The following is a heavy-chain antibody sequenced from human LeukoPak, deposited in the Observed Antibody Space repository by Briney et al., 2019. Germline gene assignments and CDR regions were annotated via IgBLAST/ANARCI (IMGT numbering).Heavy chain of an antibody. CDR3: AREAPDCSSTSCFSSAFDY. J-gene: IGHJ4*02. V-gene: IGHV4-34*01. D-gene: IGHD2-2*01. CDR2: INHSGST. CDR1: GGSFSGYY. Sequence: SETLSLTCAVYGGSFSGYYWSWIRQPPGKGLEWIGEINHSGSTNYNPSLKSRVTISVDTSKNQFSLNLTSVTAADTAVYYCAREAPDCSSTSCFSSAFDYWGQGTLVTVS.